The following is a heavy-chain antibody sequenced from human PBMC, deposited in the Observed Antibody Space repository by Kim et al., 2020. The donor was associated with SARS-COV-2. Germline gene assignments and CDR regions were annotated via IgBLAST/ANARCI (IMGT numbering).Heavy chain of an antibody. D-gene: IGHD1-1*01. CDR1: GFSFSDSA. Sequence: GGSLRLSCAASGFSFSDSAMHWVRQASGKGLEWVGRIRSKANSYATTYAASGQCRFTISRADSKNAAYLQMNSLKTEDTAVYYCTRVPWTTLAVGDAYD. CDR3: TRVPWTTLAVGDAYD. CDR2: IRSKANSYAT. V-gene: IGHV3-73*01. J-gene: IGHJ3*02.